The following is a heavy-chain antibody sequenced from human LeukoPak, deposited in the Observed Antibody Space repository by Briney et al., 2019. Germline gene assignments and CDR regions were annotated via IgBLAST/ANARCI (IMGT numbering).Heavy chain of an antibody. V-gene: IGHV4-39*07. CDR3: ARGCPYHDYGDYFDY. D-gene: IGHD4-17*01. Sequence: SETLSLTCTVSGGSISSYYWGWIRQPPGKGLEWIGSIYYSGSTYYNPSLKSRVTISVDTSKNQFSLKLSSVTAADTAVYYCARGCPYHDYGDYFDYWGQGTLVTVSS. CDR1: GGSISSYY. CDR2: IYYSGST. J-gene: IGHJ4*02.